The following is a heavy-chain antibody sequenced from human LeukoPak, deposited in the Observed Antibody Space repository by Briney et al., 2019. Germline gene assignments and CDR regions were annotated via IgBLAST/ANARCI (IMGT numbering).Heavy chain of an antibody. CDR2: IYYSGST. J-gene: IGHJ6*03. V-gene: IGHV4-59*12. CDR1: GGSISSYY. CDR3: ARGGGSSWYYYYYMDV. D-gene: IGHD6-13*01. Sequence: PSETLSLTCTVSGGSISSYYWSWIRQPPGKGLEWIGYIYYSGSTNYNPSLKSRVTISVDTSKNQFSLKLSSVTAVDTAVYYCARGGGSSWYYYYYMDVWGKGTTVTVSS.